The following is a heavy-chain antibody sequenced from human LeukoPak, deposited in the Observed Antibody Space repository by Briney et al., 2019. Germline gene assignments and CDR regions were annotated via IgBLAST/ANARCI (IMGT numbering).Heavy chain of an antibody. CDR3: ARSSSGWYREFDY. J-gene: IGHJ4*02. D-gene: IGHD6-19*01. Sequence: GGSLRLSCAASGFTFSSYAMSWVRQAPGKGLDWVSSINGGGGSTYYADSVKGRFTISRDNSKNTLYLQMNSLRAEDTAVYYCARSSSGWYREFDYWGQGTLVTVSS. CDR2: INGGGGST. V-gene: IGHV3-23*01. CDR1: GFTFSSYA.